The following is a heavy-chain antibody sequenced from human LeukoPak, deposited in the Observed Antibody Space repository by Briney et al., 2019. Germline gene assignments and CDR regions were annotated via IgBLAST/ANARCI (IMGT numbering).Heavy chain of an antibody. CDR1: GGSISSSSYY. V-gene: IGHV4-39*01. Sequence: KASETLSLTCTVSGGSISSSSYYWGWIRQPPGKGLEWIGSIYYSGSTYYNPSLKSRVTISVDTSKNQFSLKLSSVTAADTAVYYCATASPLDIWGQGTMVTVSS. CDR3: ATASPLDI. CDR2: IYYSGST. J-gene: IGHJ3*02.